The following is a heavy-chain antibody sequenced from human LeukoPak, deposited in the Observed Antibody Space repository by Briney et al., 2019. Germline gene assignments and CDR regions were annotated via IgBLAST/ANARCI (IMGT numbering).Heavy chain of an antibody. CDR3: ARAYSGIAAAGIDY. CDR2: IWYDGSNK. V-gene: IGHV3-33*01. Sequence: GGSLRLSCAASGFTFSSFGMHWVRQAPGKGLDRVAAIWYDGSNKYYADSVKGRFTISRDNSKNTLYLQMNSLRAEDTAVFYCARAYSGIAAAGIDYWGQGTLVTVSS. D-gene: IGHD6-13*01. J-gene: IGHJ4*02. CDR1: GFTFSSFG.